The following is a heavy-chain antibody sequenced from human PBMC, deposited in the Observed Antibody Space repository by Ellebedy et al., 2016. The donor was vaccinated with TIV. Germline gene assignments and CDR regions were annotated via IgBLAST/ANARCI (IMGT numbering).Heavy chain of an antibody. CDR1: GFTFSSYG. J-gene: IGHJ6*03. V-gene: IGHV3-33*01. D-gene: IGHD2-2*02. Sequence: GGSLRLSXAASGFTFSSYGMHWVRQAPGKGLEWVAVIWYDGSNKYYADSVKGRFTISRDNSKNTLYLQMNSLRAEDTAVYYCARGPGYCSSTSCYTWYYYYYMDVWGKGTTVTVSS. CDR3: ARGPGYCSSTSCYTWYYYYYMDV. CDR2: IWYDGSNK.